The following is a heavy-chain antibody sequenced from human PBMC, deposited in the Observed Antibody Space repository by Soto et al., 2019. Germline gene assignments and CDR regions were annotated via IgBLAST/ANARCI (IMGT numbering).Heavy chain of an antibody. Sequence: SETLSLTCSVSTYSISSGFFWGWIRQPPGKGLEWIGSIFHTGDSYYNPSLKSRITMSVDTSRNQFSLKLTSLTAADTAVYYCARDTNSLDPWGQGTLVTVS. J-gene: IGHJ5*02. D-gene: IGHD5-18*01. CDR3: ARDTNSLDP. CDR1: TYSISSGFF. CDR2: IFHTGDS. V-gene: IGHV4-38-2*02.